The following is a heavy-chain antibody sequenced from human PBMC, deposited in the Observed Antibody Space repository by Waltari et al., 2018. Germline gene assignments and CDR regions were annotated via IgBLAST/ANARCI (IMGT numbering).Heavy chain of an antibody. Sequence: QGQLVESGGGVVQPGGSLRLSCPDSAFTFSSHDLHWVRQTPGKGLEGVAVIWFDGSNQFYADSVKGRFTISRDNSKNTAYLHMNSLRAEDTAIYYCAKGAYHVSSSNGDSWGQGTLVIVSS. CDR3: AKGAYHVSSSNGDS. V-gene: IGHV3-30*02. D-gene: IGHD6-6*01. CDR2: IWFDGSNQ. J-gene: IGHJ4*02. CDR1: AFTFSSHD.